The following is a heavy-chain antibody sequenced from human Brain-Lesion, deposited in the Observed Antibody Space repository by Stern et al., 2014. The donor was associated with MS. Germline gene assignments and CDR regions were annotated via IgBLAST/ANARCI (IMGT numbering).Heavy chain of an antibody. V-gene: IGHV1-69*09. J-gene: IGHJ6*02. Sequence: QVQLVQSGAELKKPGSSVKVSCQASGGTFGSYTVSWVRQAPGQGLEWMGKIIPILGVANYAPKFQGRVTITADKFTGTAYMEVTSLRSEDTAIYYCTTSPYGLDAWGQGTTVTVSS. CDR3: TTSPYGLDA. CDR1: GGTFGSYT. D-gene: IGHD1-14*01. CDR2: IIPILGVA.